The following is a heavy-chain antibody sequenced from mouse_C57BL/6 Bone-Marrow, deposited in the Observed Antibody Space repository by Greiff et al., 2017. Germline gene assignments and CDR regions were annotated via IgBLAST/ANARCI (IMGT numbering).Heavy chain of an antibody. CDR2: IDPENGDT. V-gene: IGHV14-4*01. CDR1: GFNIKDDY. D-gene: IGHD2-12*01. CDR3: TTYSNYRAWFAY. Sequence: EVKLEESGAELVRPGASVKLSCTASGFNIKDDYMHWVKQRPEQGLEWIGWIDPENGDTEYASKFQGKATITADTSSNTAYLQLSSLTSEDTAVYYCTTYSNYRAWFAYWGQGTLVTVSA. J-gene: IGHJ3*01.